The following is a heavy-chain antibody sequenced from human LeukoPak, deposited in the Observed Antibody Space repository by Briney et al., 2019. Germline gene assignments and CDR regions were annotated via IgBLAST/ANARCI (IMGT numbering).Heavy chain of an antibody. D-gene: IGHD1-26*01. J-gene: IGHJ3*02. CDR1: GGTFSSYA. V-gene: IGHV1-69*13. Sequence: SVKVSCKASGGTFSSYAISWVRQAPGQGLEWMGGIIPIFGTANYAQKFQGRVTITADESTSTAYMELSSLRSEDTAVYYCARDRNRAWEPTDAFDIWGQGTMVTVSS. CDR2: IIPIFGTA. CDR3: ARDRNRAWEPTDAFDI.